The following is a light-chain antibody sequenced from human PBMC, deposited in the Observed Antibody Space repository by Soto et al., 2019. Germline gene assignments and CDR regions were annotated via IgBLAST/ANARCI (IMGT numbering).Light chain of an antibody. CDR2: GAS. J-gene: IGKJ2*01. V-gene: IGKV3-20*01. Sequence: EIVLTQSPGTLSLSPGERATLSCRASQSVSNNYLAWYQQKPGQAPRLLIYGASNRATGIPDRFSGSGSGTDFTLSISSLQSEDFAVYYCQQYSNWPPNTFGQGTKVDIK. CDR3: QQYSNWPPNT. CDR1: QSVSNNY.